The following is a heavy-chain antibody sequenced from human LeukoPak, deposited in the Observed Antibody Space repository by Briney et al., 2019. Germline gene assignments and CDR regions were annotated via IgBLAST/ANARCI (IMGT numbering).Heavy chain of an antibody. D-gene: IGHD2-2*01. CDR2: IWYDGSNK. Sequence: ESGGGVVQPGRSLRLSCAASGFTFSSYGMHWVRQAPGNGLEWVAVIWYDGSNKYYADSVKGRFTISRDNSKNTLYLQMNSLRAEDTAVYYCAREGIVVVPAATYYFDYWGQGTLVTVSS. CDR3: AREGIVVVPAATYYFDY. V-gene: IGHV3-33*01. CDR1: GFTFSSYG. J-gene: IGHJ4*02.